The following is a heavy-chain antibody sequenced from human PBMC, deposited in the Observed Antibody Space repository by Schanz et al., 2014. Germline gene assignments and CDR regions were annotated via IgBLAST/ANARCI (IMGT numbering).Heavy chain of an antibody. D-gene: IGHD2-8*01. CDR3: AKDSTPVDIVLWPTGSDY. CDR2: VGYLGDT. J-gene: IGHJ4*01. Sequence: EVQLLDSGGGLVQPGGSLRLSCAASGFTLSNSDMHWVRQGTGKGLEWVSTVGYLGDTYYPDSVKGRFTISRDNSKNTLYLHMNALRSEDTAVYYCAKDSTPVDIVLWPTGSDYWGHGPLVTVSS. CDR1: GFTLSNSD. V-gene: IGHV3-13*01.